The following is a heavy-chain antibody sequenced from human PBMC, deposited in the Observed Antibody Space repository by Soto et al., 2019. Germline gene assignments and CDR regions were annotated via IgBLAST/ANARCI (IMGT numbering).Heavy chain of an antibody. Sequence: QVQLVESGGGVVQPGRSLRLSCAASGFTFSSYGMHWVRQAPGKGLEWVAVIWYDGSNKYYADSVKGRFTISRDNSKNTLYLQMNRLRAEDTAVYYCARDGYGDYPSVFDYWGQGTLVTVSS. D-gene: IGHD4-17*01. CDR3: ARDGYGDYPSVFDY. V-gene: IGHV3-33*01. J-gene: IGHJ4*02. CDR2: IWYDGSNK. CDR1: GFTFSSYG.